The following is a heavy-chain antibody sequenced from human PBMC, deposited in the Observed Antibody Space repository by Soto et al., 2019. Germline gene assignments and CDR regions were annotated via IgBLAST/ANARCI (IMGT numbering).Heavy chain of an antibody. J-gene: IGHJ4*02. Sequence: ESGGGLVQPGGSLRLSCAVSGFTFSSHVMSWVRQAPGKGLEWVSAISGTGGTYYADSVKGRFTISRDNSKNALYLQMNNLRDEDTAVYYCAKDRRGTYCSGGICYSPDYWDQGTLVIVSS. CDR3: AKDRRGTYCSGGICYSPDY. CDR1: GFTFSSHV. D-gene: IGHD2-15*01. CDR2: ISGTGGT. V-gene: IGHV3-23*01.